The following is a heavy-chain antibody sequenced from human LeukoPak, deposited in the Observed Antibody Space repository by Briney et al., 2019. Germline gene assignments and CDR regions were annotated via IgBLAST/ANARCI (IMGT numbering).Heavy chain of an antibody. CDR1: GFSFTNTW. D-gene: IGHD3-10*01. J-gene: IGHJ3*02. Sequence: KPGGSLRLSCEASGFSFTNTWMSWVRQAPGKGLEWVDRVKSKADDGTTDYAAPVQGRFTISRDDSKNTLSLQMNSLKTEDTAVYYCATEGGSGSYYGDDAFDMWGQGTMVTVSS. V-gene: IGHV3-15*01. CDR2: VKSKADDGTT. CDR3: ATEGGSGSYYGDDAFDM.